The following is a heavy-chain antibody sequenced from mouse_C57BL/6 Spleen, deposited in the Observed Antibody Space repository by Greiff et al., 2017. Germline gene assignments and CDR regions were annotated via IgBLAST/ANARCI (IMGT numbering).Heavy chain of an antibody. CDR3: ASQGDGNYLDY. J-gene: IGHJ2*01. CDR1: GYAFSSSW. CDR2: IYPGDGDT. Sequence: QVQLQQSGPELVKPGASVKISCKASGYAFSSSWMNWVKQRPGKGLEWIGRIYPGDGDTNYNGKFKGKATLTADKSSSTAYMQLSSLTSEDSAVYFCASQGDGNYLDYWGQGTTLTVSS. D-gene: IGHD2-1*01. V-gene: IGHV1-82*01.